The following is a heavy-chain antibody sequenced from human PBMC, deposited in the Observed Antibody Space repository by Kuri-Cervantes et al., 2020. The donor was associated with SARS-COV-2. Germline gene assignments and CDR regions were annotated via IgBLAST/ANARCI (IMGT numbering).Heavy chain of an antibody. Sequence: ASVKLSCKASGYTFTGYYMHWVRQAPGQGLEWMGWINPNSGGTNYAQKFQGRVTMTRDTSISTAYMELSRLRSDDTAVYYCELSGSYYEGDAFDIWGQGTMVTVSS. J-gene: IGHJ3*02. CDR1: GYTFTGYY. CDR2: INPNSGGT. D-gene: IGHD1-26*01. CDR3: ELSGSYYEGDAFDI. V-gene: IGHV1-2*02.